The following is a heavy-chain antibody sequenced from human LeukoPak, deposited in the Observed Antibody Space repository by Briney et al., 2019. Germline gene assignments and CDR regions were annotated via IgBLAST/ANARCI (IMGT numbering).Heavy chain of an antibody. CDR2: ISSSSSYT. CDR1: EFTSCDYY. J-gene: IGHJ4*02. D-gene: IGHD5-18*01. Sequence: PGGSLRLSCAASEFTSCDYYMCWNRKAQVTGLEWDSYISSSSSYTNYADSVKGRFTISRDNAKNSLYLQMNSLRAEDTAVYYCARLDSYAPVPGYWGQGTLVTVSS. V-gene: IGHV3-11*03. CDR3: ARLDSYAPVPGY.